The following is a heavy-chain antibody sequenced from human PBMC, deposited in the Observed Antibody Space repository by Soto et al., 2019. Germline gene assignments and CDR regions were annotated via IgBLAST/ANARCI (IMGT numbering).Heavy chain of an antibody. CDR3: ARALEKELRYFDWFGNWEYMDF. V-gene: IGHV4-34*01. J-gene: IGHJ6*03. CDR1: GGSFSGYY. CDR2: INHSGST. Sequence: PSETLSLTCAVYGGSFSGYYWSWIRQPPGKGLEWIGEINHSGSTNYNPSLKSRVTISVDTSKNQFSLKLSSVTAADTAVYYCARALEKELRYFDWFGNWEYMDFSGKGTTVTVSS. D-gene: IGHD3-9*01.